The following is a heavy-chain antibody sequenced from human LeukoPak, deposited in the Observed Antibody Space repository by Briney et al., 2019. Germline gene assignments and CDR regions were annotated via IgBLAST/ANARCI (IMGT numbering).Heavy chain of an antibody. D-gene: IGHD5-12*01. J-gene: IGHJ4*02. CDR2: ISPSGYST. CDR3: ARAYSGYAPNDY. CDR1: VYTFTSYY. Sequence: ASVKVSCKSSVYTFTSYYVHWVRQAPGQGLEWMGIISPSGYSTTYAQKFQGRVTMSRDTSTSTVSMEMSSLRAEDTAVYYCARAYSGYAPNDYWGQGTLVTVSS. V-gene: IGHV1-46*01.